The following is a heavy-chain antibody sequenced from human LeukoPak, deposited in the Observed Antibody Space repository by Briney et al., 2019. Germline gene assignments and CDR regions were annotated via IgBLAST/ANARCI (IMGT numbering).Heavy chain of an antibody. CDR1: GFTFSDYY. V-gene: IGHV3-72*01. J-gene: IGHJ3*02. CDR3: TRGHYYGSGTYFDEDTFDI. CDR2: AKNKVDSYTI. D-gene: IGHD3-10*01. Sequence: GGSLRLSCAASGFTFSDYYMSWIRQAPGKGLEWVGRAKNKVDSYTIQYAASVRGRFSISRDDSKNSLYLQMNSLKTEDTAVYYCTRGHYYGSGTYFDEDTFDIWGRGTMVTVSS.